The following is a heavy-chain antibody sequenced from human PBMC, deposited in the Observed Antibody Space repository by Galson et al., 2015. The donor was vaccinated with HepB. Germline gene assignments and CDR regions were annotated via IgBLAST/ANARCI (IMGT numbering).Heavy chain of an antibody. Sequence: SLRLSCAASGFIFSSYAMSWVRQAPGKGLEWVSTISGSGGSTYYADSVKGRFTISRDNSKNTVYLQMNSLRAEDTAVFYCAKGSDYGDHDGNFDYWGQGTLVTVSS. CDR2: ISGSGGST. CDR1: GFIFSSYA. CDR3: AKGSDYGDHDGNFDY. D-gene: IGHD4-17*01. J-gene: IGHJ4*02. V-gene: IGHV3-23*01.